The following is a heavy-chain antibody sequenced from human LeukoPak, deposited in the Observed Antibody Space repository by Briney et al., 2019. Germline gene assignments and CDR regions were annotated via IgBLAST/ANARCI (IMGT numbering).Heavy chain of an antibody. J-gene: IGHJ3*02. CDR2: IYPGDSDT. CDR1: GYSFTSYW. D-gene: IGHD2-2*01. CDR3: ARQDIVVVPAALHAFDI. Sequence: GESLKISCKGSGYSFTSYWIGWVRQMPGKGLEWMGFIYPGDSDTRYSPSFQGQVTISADKSISTAYLQWSSLKASDTAMYYCARQDIVVVPAALHAFDIWGQRTMVTVSS. V-gene: IGHV5-51*01.